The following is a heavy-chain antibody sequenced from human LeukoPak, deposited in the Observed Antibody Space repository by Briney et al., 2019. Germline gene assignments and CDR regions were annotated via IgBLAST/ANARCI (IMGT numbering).Heavy chain of an antibody. V-gene: IGHV3-23*01. CDR1: GFTFGSYG. J-gene: IGHJ4*02. Sequence: PGGSLRLSCAASGFTFGSYGMSWVRQAPGKGLEWVSFISPSGDRTSNADSVEGRFTISRGNPRDTLYLQMNSLRDEDTAGYYCAIMHGYYDGSGYWVQWGQGTLVTVSS. CDR3: AIMHGYYDGSGYWVQ. CDR2: ISPSGDRT. D-gene: IGHD3-22*01.